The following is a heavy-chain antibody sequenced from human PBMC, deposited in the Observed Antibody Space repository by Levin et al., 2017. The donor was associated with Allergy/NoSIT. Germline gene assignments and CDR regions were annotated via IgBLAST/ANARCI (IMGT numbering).Heavy chain of an antibody. D-gene: IGHD2-15*01. CDR1: GGSFSGYY. Sequence: SETLSLTCGVYGGSFSGYYWTWIRQAPGKGLEWIGEISHSGRSNFNPSLKGRLTISIDTSKNEFSLNLTSLTAADSAIYYCARGVIAAVGRDDWVHWFEPWGQGTLVTVTA. J-gene: IGHJ5*02. CDR3: ARGVIAAVGRDDWVHWFEP. V-gene: IGHV4-34*01. CDR2: ISHSGRS.